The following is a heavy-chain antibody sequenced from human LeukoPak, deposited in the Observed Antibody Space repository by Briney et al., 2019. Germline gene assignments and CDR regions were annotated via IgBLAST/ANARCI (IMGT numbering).Heavy chain of an antibody. CDR1: GFTFSSYG. Sequence: PGGSLRLSCVASGFTFSSYGVHWVRQAPGKGLEWVAIIWYDGSVKNYADSVKGRFTISRDNSKNTLYLQMNSLGAEDTAIYCCARSPNYGSGRYYFDSWGQGIPVTVSS. CDR3: ARSPNYGSGRYYFDS. J-gene: IGHJ4*02. D-gene: IGHD3-10*01. CDR2: IWYDGSVK. V-gene: IGHV3-33*01.